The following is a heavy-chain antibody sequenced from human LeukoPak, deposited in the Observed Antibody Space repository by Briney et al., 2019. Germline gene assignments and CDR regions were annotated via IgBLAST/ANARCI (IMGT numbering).Heavy chain of an antibody. V-gene: IGHV3-21*06. Sequence: GGSLRLSCAASGFTFTSYNMNWVRQAPGKGLEWVSSITSSSSYIYYADSVKGRFTISRDNAKNSLYLQMDSLRVEDTAVYYCARDPYSGNYGAYYYYYMDVWGKGTTVTVSS. CDR2: ITSSSSYI. D-gene: IGHD1-26*01. CDR3: ARDPYSGNYGAYYYYYMDV. J-gene: IGHJ6*03. CDR1: GFTFTSYN.